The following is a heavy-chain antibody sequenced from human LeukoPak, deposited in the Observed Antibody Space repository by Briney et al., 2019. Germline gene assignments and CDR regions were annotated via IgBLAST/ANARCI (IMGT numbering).Heavy chain of an antibody. CDR2: IYYSGST. CDR3: AREVVVVPAADYFDY. Sequence: PSETLSLTCTVSGGPISSYYWSWIRQPPGKGLEWIGYIYYSGSTNYNPSLKSRVTISVDTSKNQFSLKLSSVTAADTAVYYCAREVVVVPAADYFDYWGQGTLVTVSS. V-gene: IGHV4-59*01. D-gene: IGHD2-2*01. CDR1: GGPISSYY. J-gene: IGHJ4*02.